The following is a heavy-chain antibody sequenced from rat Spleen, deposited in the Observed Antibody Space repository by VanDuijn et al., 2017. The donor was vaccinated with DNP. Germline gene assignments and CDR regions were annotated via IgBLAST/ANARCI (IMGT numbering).Heavy chain of an antibody. CDR1: GFTFTKYW. Sequence: EVQLVESGGGLVQPGRSLKLSCVASGFTFTKYWMTWIRQVPGKGLEWVASIISSGGATYYPDSVKGRFTISRDDSTSTLYLQMDSLRSEDTATYYCTRGGTYYFDYWGQGVLVTVSS. J-gene: IGHJ2*01. CDR2: IISSGGAT. CDR3: TRGGTYYFDY. V-gene: IGHV5-31*01. D-gene: IGHD4-3*01.